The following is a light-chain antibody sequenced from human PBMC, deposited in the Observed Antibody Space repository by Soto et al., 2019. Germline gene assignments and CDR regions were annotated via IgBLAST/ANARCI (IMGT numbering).Light chain of an antibody. CDR3: QQYYRYSYT. CDR2: DAS. J-gene: IGKJ2*01. CDR1: QGISGW. V-gene: IGKV1-5*01. Sequence: DIQMTQSPSTLSASVGDRVTITCRASQGISGWLAWYQHIAGKAPKLLIYDASSLESGVPSRFSGSGSGTEFTLTISSLQPDESATYYCQQYYRYSYTFGQGTKLEIK.